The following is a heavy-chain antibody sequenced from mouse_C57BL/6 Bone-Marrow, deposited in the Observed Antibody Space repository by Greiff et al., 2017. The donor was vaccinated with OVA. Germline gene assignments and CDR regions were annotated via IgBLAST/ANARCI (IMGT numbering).Heavy chain of an antibody. J-gene: IGHJ1*03. CDR3: ARDGREGYFDV. CDR1: GYTFTSYW. V-gene: IGHV1-69*01. D-gene: IGHD1-1*01. Sequence: VQLQQPGAELVMPGASVKLSCKASGYTFTSYWMHWVKQRPGQGPEWIGEIDPSDSYTNYNQKFKGKSTLTVDKSSSTAYMQLSSLTSEDSAVYYCARDGREGYFDVWGTGTTVTVSS. CDR2: IDPSDSYT.